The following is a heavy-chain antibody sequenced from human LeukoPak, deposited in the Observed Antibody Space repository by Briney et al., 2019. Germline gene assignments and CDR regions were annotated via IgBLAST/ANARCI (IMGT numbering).Heavy chain of an antibody. D-gene: IGHD1-14*01. Sequence: GGSLRLSCAASGFTFSSYAMSWVRQAPGKGLEWVANIKGDAREEYYVDSLKGRFTISRDNAKNSLYLQMNGLRVEDTALYYCARNPEKGTVDYWGQGTLVTVSA. J-gene: IGHJ4*02. CDR1: GFTFSSYA. V-gene: IGHV3-7*01. CDR3: ARNPEKGTVDY. CDR2: IKGDAREE.